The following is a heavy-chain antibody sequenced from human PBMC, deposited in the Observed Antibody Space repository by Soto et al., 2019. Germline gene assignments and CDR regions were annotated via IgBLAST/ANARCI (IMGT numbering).Heavy chain of an antibody. J-gene: IGHJ3*01. Sequence: EVQVVESGGGLVQPGESLRLSCAASGFPFTPFWMHWVRQAPGKGLVWLSHINSDGSTKVYADSVKGRFTISRDNAKNTLYLQMNSLEAEDTAVYYCVRDGGSPDSFNVWGRGTMVTVSS. V-gene: IGHV3-74*01. CDR1: GFPFTPFW. CDR2: INSDGSTK. D-gene: IGHD3-16*01. CDR3: VRDGGSPDSFNV.